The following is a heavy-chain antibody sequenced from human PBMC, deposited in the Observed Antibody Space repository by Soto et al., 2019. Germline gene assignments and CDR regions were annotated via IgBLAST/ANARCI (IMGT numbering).Heavy chain of an antibody. CDR3: AAAPGGGGY. V-gene: IGHV3-53*01. D-gene: IGHD6-25*01. CDR1: GFTVSNNY. J-gene: IGHJ4*02. Sequence: EVQLVESGGGLIQPGGSLRLSCAVSGFTVSNNYMSWVRQAPGKGLEGVSVIYSGGYTAYGDSVKGRFTISRDNSKNTLSLQMHTLGAAAPAVFSWAAAPGGGGYWGQGTLVTVSS. CDR2: IYSGGYT.